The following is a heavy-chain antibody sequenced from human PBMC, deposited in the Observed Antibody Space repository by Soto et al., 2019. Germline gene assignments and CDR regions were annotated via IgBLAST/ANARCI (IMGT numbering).Heavy chain of an antibody. CDR3: ARIPRYSFPTSDDLDS. V-gene: IGHV1-69*15. CDR1: GGTFYTYT. CDR2: ITPIYPTT. D-gene: IGHD5-18*01. J-gene: IGHJ4*02. Sequence: QVQLVQSGAEVRKPGSSVQVSCKASGGTFYTYTFSWVRQAPGQGLEWMGSITPIYPTTNYAEKFQGRLTVNADGYTSTAYMELSSLTSDDTAVYYCARIPRYSFPTSDDLDSWGQGTLVTVSS.